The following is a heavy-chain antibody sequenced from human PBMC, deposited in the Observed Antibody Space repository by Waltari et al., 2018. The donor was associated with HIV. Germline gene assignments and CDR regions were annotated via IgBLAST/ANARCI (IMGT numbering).Heavy chain of an antibody. J-gene: IGHJ4*02. CDR3: AREGRDFYDSSGFYLY. CDR2: IYTSGST. Sequence: QVQLQESGPGLVKPSQTLSLTCTVSGDSILSGSYYWMWIRQSAGKGLEWIGRIYTSGSTKYNPSLKSRVTMSIDTSKNQFSLKLISLTAADTAVYYCAREGRDFYDSSGFYLYWGQGTLVAVSS. D-gene: IGHD3-22*01. CDR1: GDSILSGSYY. V-gene: IGHV4-61*02.